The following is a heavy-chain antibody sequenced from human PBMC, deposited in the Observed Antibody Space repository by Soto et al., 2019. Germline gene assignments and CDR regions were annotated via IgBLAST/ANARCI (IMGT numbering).Heavy chain of an antibody. D-gene: IGHD3-22*01. Sequence: GASVKVSCKASGYTFTSYGISWVRQAPGQGLEWMGWISAYNGNTNYAQKLQGRVTMTTDTSTSTAYLELRSLRSDDTAVYYCARLSWYYYDSSGYYRDYWGQGTLVTVSS. CDR3: ARLSWYYYDSSGYYRDY. CDR1: GYTFTSYG. CDR2: ISAYNGNT. J-gene: IGHJ4*02. V-gene: IGHV1-18*01.